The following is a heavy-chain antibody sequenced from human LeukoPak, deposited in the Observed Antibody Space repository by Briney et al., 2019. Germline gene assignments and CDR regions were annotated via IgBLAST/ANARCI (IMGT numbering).Heavy chain of an antibody. V-gene: IGHV1-69*02. J-gene: IGHJ4*02. CDR2: IIPILGIA. CDR3: ARIDYGGNSGTAY. D-gene: IGHD4-23*01. Sequence: SVKVSCKASGGTFSSYTISWVRQAPGQGLEWMGRIIPILGIANYAQKFQGRVTITADKSTITAYMELSSLRSEDTAVYYCARIDYGGNSGTAYWGQGTLVTVSS. CDR1: GGTFSSYT.